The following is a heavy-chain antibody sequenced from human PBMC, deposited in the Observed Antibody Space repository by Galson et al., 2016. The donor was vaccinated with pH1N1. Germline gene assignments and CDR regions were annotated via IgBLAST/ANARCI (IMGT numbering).Heavy chain of an antibody. Sequence: SCKASGYSFTSYGITWVRQAPGQGLEWMGGISRMFGAPNYAHHFQDRVTITTDDSTSTAYMELMSLRSEDTAVYYCARGGSYYDYWGQGTLVTVAS. J-gene: IGHJ4*02. D-gene: IGHD1-26*01. CDR1: GYSFTSYG. V-gene: IGHV1-69*05. CDR2: ISRMFGAP. CDR3: ARGGSYYDY.